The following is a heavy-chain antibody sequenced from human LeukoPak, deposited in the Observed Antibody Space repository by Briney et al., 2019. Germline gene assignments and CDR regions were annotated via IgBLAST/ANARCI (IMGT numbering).Heavy chain of an antibody. D-gene: IGHD6-19*01. J-gene: IGHJ4*02. V-gene: IGHV3-23*01. CDR3: AKVLHGSGWXYFED. Sequence: GGSLRLSCAASGFTFRSYAMSWVRQAPGKGPEWVSGISSSDGSTYYAASVKGRFTISRDNSKNTVFLQMNNLRAEDTAIYYCAKVLHGSGWXYFEDWGQGTLVTVSS. CDR2: ISSSDGST. CDR1: GFTFRSYA.